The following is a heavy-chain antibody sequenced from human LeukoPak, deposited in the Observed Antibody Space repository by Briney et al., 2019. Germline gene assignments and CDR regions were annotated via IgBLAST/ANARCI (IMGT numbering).Heavy chain of an antibody. D-gene: IGHD6-19*01. J-gene: IGHJ4*02. CDR1: GFTFSSYS. Sequence: GGSLRLSCAASGFTFSSYSMNWVRQAPGKGLEWVSYISSSGSTIYYADSVKGRFTISRDNAKNSLYLQMNSLRAEDTAVYYCAREAYSSGWYAAYFDYWGQGTLVTVSS. V-gene: IGHV3-48*01. CDR2: ISSSGSTI. CDR3: AREAYSSGWYAAYFDY.